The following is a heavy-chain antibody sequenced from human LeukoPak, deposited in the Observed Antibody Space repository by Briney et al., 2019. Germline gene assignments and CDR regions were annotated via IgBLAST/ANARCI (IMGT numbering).Heavy chain of an antibody. D-gene: IGHD6-13*01. V-gene: IGHV3-15*01. CDR1: GFTFSNAW. CDR2: IKSKTDGGTT. J-gene: IGHJ3*02. CDR3: TTRSSWLLLDAFDI. Sequence: GGSLRLSCAASGFTFSNAWMSWVRQAPGKGLEWVGRIKSKTDGGTTDYAAPVKGRFTISRDDSKNTLYLQMNSLKTEDTAVYYCTTRSSWLLLDAFDIWGQGTMVTVSS.